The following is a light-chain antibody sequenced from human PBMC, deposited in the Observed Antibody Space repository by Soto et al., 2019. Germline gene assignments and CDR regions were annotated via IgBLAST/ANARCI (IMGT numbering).Light chain of an antibody. J-gene: IGLJ2*01. CDR2: EDN. V-gene: IGLV6-57*04. CDR3: QSYDRSNVV. CDR1: SGSIASNY. Sequence: FMLTQPHSVSESPGQTVTISCTRSSGSIASNYVQWYQQRPGSAPTTVIYEDNQRPSGVPDRFSGSIDSSSNSASLTMSEVKNEDEADYYCQSYDRSNVVFGGGTKLTVL.